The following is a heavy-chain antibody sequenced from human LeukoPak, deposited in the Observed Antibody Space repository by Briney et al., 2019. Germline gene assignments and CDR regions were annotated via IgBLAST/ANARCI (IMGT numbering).Heavy chain of an antibody. J-gene: IGHJ4*02. CDR3: APYEGIGAR. CDR2: ISGRSGDT. Sequence: GRTLRLSCAASGFTFSSYAMSWVRQPPGKGLEWVSAISGRSGDTYYAASVKGRFTISRDNSKNTLYLQMNTLRAEDTAVYYCAPYEGIGARGGQGTLVTVSS. D-gene: IGHD3-10*01. V-gene: IGHV3-23*01. CDR1: GFTFSSYA.